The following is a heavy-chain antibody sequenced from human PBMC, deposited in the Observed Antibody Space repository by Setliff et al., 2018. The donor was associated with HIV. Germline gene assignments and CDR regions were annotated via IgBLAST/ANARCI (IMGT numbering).Heavy chain of an antibody. CDR1: GGSITGHY. Sequence: SETLSLTCTVSGGSITGHYWSWIRQPPGKGLEWIGKINHSGSTNYNPSLKSRVTISVDTSRNQFSLKLNSVTAADTAVYYCARVGYYDSSFDYWGQGTLVTVSS. V-gene: IGHV4-34*01. D-gene: IGHD3-22*01. CDR2: INHSGST. J-gene: IGHJ4*02. CDR3: ARVGYYDSSFDY.